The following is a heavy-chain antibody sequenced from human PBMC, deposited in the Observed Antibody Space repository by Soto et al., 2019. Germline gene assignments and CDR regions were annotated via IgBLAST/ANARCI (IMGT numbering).Heavy chain of an antibody. CDR3: ARLRIATNNYKWFDP. Sequence: SETLSLTCSVSGAALNSGNYYWSWIRQVPGKGLEWIGHIYVTGAVDYNPSLRGRITISQDTSERQFSLNLRLVTAADTAVYYCARLRIATNNYKWFDPWGQGTLVTVSS. CDR2: IYVTGAV. CDR1: GAALNSGNYY. D-gene: IGHD2-21*01. V-gene: IGHV4-31*03. J-gene: IGHJ5*02.